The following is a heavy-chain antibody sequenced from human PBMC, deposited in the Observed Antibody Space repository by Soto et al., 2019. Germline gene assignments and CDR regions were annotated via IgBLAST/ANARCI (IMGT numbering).Heavy chain of an antibody. Sequence: GGSLRLSCAGSGFTFSNYWMNWVRQTPGKGLEWVANIKQDGSAKNYVESVKGRFTISRDNAKNLVYLQMNSLRAEDTAVYYCSRGVRYALDIWGQGTMVTVSS. D-gene: IGHD3-10*01. J-gene: IGHJ3*02. CDR2: IKQDGSAK. CDR3: SRGVRYALDI. V-gene: IGHV3-7*05. CDR1: GFTFSNYW.